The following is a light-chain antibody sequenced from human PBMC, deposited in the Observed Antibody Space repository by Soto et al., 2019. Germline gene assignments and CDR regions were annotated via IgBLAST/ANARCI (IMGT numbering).Light chain of an antibody. CDR2: GAS. V-gene: IGKV3-15*01. CDR3: QQYNNWPSWT. Sequence: EIVMTQSPATLSVSPGERATLSCRASESVSDKLAWYQQKPGQAPRLLIYGASTRATGIPARFSGSGSETEFTLTISSLQSEDFAVYYCQQYNNWPSWTFGQGTKVETK. J-gene: IGKJ1*01. CDR1: ESVSDK.